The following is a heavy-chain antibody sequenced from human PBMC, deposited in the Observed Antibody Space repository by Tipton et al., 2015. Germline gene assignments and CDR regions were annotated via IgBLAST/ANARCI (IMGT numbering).Heavy chain of an antibody. D-gene: IGHD3-9*01. CDR1: GGSISSHY. CDR3: ACQDYDSLTRDYQTVDY. CDR2: ISYSGTT. V-gene: IGHV4-59*04. J-gene: IGHJ4*02. Sequence: GLVKPSETLSLTCTVSGGSISSHYWSWIRQSPGKGLEWIGYISYSGTTYYNPSLKSRVTMSRDTSKNQFSLKLTSVTAADTAVYYCACQDYDSLTRDYQTVDYWGQGTLVTVSS.